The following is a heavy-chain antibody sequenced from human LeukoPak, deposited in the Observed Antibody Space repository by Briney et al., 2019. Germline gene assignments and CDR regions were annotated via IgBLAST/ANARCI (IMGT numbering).Heavy chain of an antibody. CDR2: IKQDGSEK. J-gene: IGHJ4*02. V-gene: IGHV3-7*01. CDR1: GFTFSSYW. Sequence: GGSLRLSCAASGFTFSSYWMSWVRQAPGKGLEWVANIKQDGSEKYYVDSGKGRFTISRDNAMNSLYLQMNSLRAEDTAVYYCARALEVLRYFDWLFPFDYWGQGTLVTVSS. CDR3: ARALEVLRYFDWLFPFDY. D-gene: IGHD3-9*01.